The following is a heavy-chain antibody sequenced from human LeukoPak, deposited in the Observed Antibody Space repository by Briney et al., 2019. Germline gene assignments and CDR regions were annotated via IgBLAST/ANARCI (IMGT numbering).Heavy chain of an antibody. V-gene: IGHV1-18*01. J-gene: IGHJ5*02. CDR2: ISAYNGNT. D-gene: IGHD4-17*01. CDR3: ATQAYGDYVWFDP. Sequence: GASVKVSCKASGYTFTSYGISWVRQAPGQGLEWMGWISAYNGNTNYAQKFQGRVTMTRNTSISTAYMELSSLRSEDTAVYYCATQAYGDYVWFDPWGQGTLVTVSS. CDR1: GYTFTSYG.